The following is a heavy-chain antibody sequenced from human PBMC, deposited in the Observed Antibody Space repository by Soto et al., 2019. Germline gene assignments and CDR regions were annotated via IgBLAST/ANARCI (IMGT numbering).Heavy chain of an antibody. D-gene: IGHD3-10*01. CDR2: IYSSGST. V-gene: IGHV4-59*08. CDR1: GGSISNSY. CDR3: AIHSPPFLYGSGPCDV. Sequence: QVQLQESGPGLVRPSETLSLTCTVSGGSISNSYWSWIRQSPEKGLEWIGYIYSSGSTNYNPSLNSRLTISVDTSKNQFSLKLSSLSAADTAVYYCAIHSPPFLYGSGPCDVWGQGTTVTVSS. J-gene: IGHJ6*02.